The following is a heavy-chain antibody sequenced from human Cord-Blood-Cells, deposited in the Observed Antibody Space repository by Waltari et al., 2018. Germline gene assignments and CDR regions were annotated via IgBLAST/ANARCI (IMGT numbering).Heavy chain of an antibody. V-gene: IGHV1-69*01. CDR3: ARSPHYYYVMDV. CDR2: IIPIFGTA. CDR1: SYA. J-gene: IGHJ6*02. Sequence: SYAISWVRQAPGQGLEWMGGIIPIFGTANYAQKFQGRVTITADESTSTAYMELISLRSEDTAVYYCARSPHYYYVMDVWGQGTTVTVSS.